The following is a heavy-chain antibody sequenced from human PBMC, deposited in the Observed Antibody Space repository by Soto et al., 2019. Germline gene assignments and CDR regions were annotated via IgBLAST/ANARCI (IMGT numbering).Heavy chain of an antibody. D-gene: IGHD3-10*01. V-gene: IGHV4-59*08. Sequence: SETLSLTCTVSGGSISSYYWSWIRQPPGKGLEWIGYIYYSGSTNYNPSLKSRVTISVDTSKNQFSLKLSSVTAADTAVYYCARRGITMVRGVIRGSYMDVWGKGTTVTVSS. J-gene: IGHJ6*03. CDR3: ARRGITMVRGVIRGSYMDV. CDR1: GGSISSYY. CDR2: IYYSGST.